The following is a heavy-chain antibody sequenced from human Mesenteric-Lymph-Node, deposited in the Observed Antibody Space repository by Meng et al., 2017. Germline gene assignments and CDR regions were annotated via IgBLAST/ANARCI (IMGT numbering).Heavy chain of an antibody. V-gene: IGHV3-11*01. CDR2: IGSYSTLI. CDR1: GFDFSDYY. D-gene: IGHD6-19*01. J-gene: IGHJ4*02. CDR3: AIRGLQAVGDY. Sequence: GGLWGGLIKPGGALRLSWSASGFDFSDYYIIWIRQAPGKGLEWVSDIGSYSTLIHYEDSVKGRFTISRDNAKNSLYLQMNSLRAEDTAVYYCAIRGLQAVGDYWGQGTLVTVSS.